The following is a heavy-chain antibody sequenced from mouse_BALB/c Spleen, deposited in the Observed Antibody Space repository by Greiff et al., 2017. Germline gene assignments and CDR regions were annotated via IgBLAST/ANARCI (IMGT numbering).Heavy chain of an antibody. CDR2: ISTYYGNT. CDR3: ACEGYPWFAY. J-gene: IGHJ3*01. Sequence: QVQLKQSGPELVRPGVSVKISCKGSGYTFTDYAMHWVKQSHAKSLEWIGVISTYYGNTNYNQKFKGKATMTVDKSSSTAYMELARLTSEDSAIYYCACEGYPWFAYWGQGTLVTVSA. V-gene: IGHV1-67*01. D-gene: IGHD2-2*01. CDR1: GYTFTDYA.